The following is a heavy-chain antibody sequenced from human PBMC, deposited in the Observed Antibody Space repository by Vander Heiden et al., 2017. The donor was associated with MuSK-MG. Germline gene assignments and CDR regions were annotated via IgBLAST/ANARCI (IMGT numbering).Heavy chain of an antibody. Sequence: QVQLVQSGAEVKKPGASVKVSCKASGYTFTSYYMHWVRQAPGQGLEWMGIINPSGGSTSYAKKFQGRVTMTRDTSTSTVYMELSSLRSEDTAVYYCARRGSSAAARYYGMDVWGQGTTVTVSS. V-gene: IGHV1-46*01. CDR1: GYTFTSYY. D-gene: IGHD6-13*01. CDR3: ARRGSSAAARYYGMDV. J-gene: IGHJ6*02. CDR2: INPSGGST.